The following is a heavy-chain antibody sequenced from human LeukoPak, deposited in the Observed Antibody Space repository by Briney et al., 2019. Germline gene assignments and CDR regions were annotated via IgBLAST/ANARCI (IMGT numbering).Heavy chain of an antibody. D-gene: IGHD3-10*01. CDR1: GFTFSSYE. CDR3: ARDSGFYYGSGSYYPSHYGMDV. V-gene: IGHV3-48*03. Sequence: GGSLRLSWAASGFTFSSYEMNWVRQAPGKGLEWVSYISSSGSTIYYADSVKGRFTISRDNAKNSLYLQMNSLRAEDTAVDYCARDSGFYYGSGSYYPSHYGMDVWGQGTTVTVSS. CDR2: ISSSGSTI. J-gene: IGHJ6*02.